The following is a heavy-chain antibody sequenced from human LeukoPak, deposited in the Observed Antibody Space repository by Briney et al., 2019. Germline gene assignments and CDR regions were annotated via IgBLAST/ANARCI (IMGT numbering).Heavy chain of an antibody. J-gene: IGHJ6*02. V-gene: IGHV4-61*02. CDR2: IYTSGST. Sequence: SQTLSPTCTVSGGSISSGSYYWSWIRQPAGKGLKWIGRIYTSGSTNYNPSLKSRVTISVDTSKNQFSLKLSSVTAADTAVYYCARGDYDYVWGSFLSLDVWGQGTTVTVSS. CDR1: GGSISSGSYY. D-gene: IGHD3-16*01. CDR3: ARGDYDYVWGSFLSLDV.